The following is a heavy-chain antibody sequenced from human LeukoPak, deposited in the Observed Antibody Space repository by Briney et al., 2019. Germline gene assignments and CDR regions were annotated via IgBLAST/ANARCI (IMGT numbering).Heavy chain of an antibody. CDR3: AKDRISDSSLFQH. J-gene: IGHJ1*01. CDR2: ISSSSSYI. V-gene: IGHV3-21*04. D-gene: IGHD6-13*01. CDR1: GFTFSSYS. Sequence: PGGSLRLSCAASGFTFSSYSMNWVRQAPGKGLEWVSSISSSSSYIYYADSVKGRFTISRDNAKNTLYLQMNSLRAEDTAVYYCAKDRISDSSLFQHWGQGTLVTVSS.